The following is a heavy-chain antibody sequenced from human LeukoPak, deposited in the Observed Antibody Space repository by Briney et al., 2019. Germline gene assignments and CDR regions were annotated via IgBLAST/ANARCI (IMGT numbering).Heavy chain of an antibody. V-gene: IGHV3-64*01. D-gene: IGHD1-26*01. CDR1: GFTFSSYV. CDR3: ARGAIVGATLSAFDI. CDR2: ISGNGGST. J-gene: IGHJ3*02. Sequence: PGGSLRLSCAASGFTFSSYVMHWVRQAPGKGLEYVSAISGNGGSTYYANSVKGRFTISRDNSKNTLNLQMGSLRAEDMAVYYCARGAIVGATLSAFDIWGQGTMVTVSS.